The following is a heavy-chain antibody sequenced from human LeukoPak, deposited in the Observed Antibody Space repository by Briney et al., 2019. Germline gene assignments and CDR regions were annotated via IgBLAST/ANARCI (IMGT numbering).Heavy chain of an antibody. D-gene: IGHD3-22*01. J-gene: IGHJ5*02. CDR3: ARDRAYYYDSSGYYL. V-gene: IGHV3-7*01. CDR1: GFTFSNAW. Sequence: HPGGSLRLSCAASGFTFSNAWMSWVRQAPGKGLEWVANIKQDGSEKYYVDSVKGRFTISRDNAKNSLYLQMNSLRAEDTAVYYCARDRAYYYDSSGYYLWGQGTLVTVSS. CDR2: IKQDGSEK.